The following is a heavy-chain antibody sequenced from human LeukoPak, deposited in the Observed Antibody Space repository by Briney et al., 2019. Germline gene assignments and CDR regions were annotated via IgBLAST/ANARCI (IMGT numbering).Heavy chain of an antibody. V-gene: IGHV4-59*08. D-gene: IGHD1-26*01. CDR3: TRGGSADPFEH. CDR2: INFSENI. J-gene: IGHJ4*02. Sequence: SETLSLTCAVSGGSISGYFWSWIRQPPGKGLEWIGYINFSENIKSNSALESRVTISMDTSKNQFSLKLNSVTAADTAVYYCTRGGSADPFEHWGQGTLVTVSS. CDR1: GGSISGYF.